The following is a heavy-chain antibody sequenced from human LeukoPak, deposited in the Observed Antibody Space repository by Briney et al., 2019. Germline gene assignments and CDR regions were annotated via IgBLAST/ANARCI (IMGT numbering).Heavy chain of an antibody. CDR3: ARDQQLAHFDY. CDR2: ISSSGSTI. V-gene: IGHV3-48*03. CDR1: GFTFSSYE. D-gene: IGHD6-6*01. J-gene: IGHJ4*02. Sequence: GGSLRLSCAASGFTFSSYEMNWVRQAPGKGLEWVSYISSSGSTIYYADSVKGRFTISRDNAKNSLYLQMNSLRAEDTAVYYCARDQQLAHFDYWGQGTLVTVSS.